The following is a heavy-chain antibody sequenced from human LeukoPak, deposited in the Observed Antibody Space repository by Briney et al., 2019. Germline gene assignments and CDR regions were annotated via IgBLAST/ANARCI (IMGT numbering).Heavy chain of an antibody. CDR3: TTDVTVTTWYYFDY. CDR1: GFTFSNAW. CDR2: IKSKTDGGTT. Sequence: GGSLRLSCAASGFTFSNAWMRWVRQAPGKGLEWVGRIKSKTDGGTTDYAAPVKGRFTISRDDSKNTLYLQMNSLKTEDTAVYYCTTDVTVTTWYYFDYWGQGTLVTVYS. V-gene: IGHV3-15*01. D-gene: IGHD4-11*01. J-gene: IGHJ4*02.